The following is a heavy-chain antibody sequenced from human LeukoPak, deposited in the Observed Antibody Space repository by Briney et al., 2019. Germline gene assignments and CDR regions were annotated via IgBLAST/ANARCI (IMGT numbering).Heavy chain of an antibody. CDR2: MEPNSGNT. CDR1: GYSFSSYD. Sequence: GASVKVSCKASGYSFSSYDINWVRQATGQGLEWMGWMEPNSGNTGYAQKFQGRVTMTRNKSISTAYMELSSLRSEDTAVYYCARNRMVRGVVFLNYYYYMDVWGKGTTVTVSS. CDR3: ARNRMVRGVVFLNYYYYMDV. J-gene: IGHJ6*03. V-gene: IGHV1-8*01. D-gene: IGHD3-10*01.